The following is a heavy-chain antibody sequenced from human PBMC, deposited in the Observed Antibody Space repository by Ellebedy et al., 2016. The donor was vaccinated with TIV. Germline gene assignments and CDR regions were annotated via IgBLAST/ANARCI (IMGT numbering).Heavy chain of an antibody. CDR2: ITGGGSNT. Sequence: GESLKISXAASGFTFDSYAMNRVRQAPGKGLEWVSGITGGGSNTYYADSVRGRFTISRDNSRNSLFLQMNSLRVEDTAVYYCAKTRYGSGRYYFAYWGQGALVTVSS. V-gene: IGHV3-23*01. J-gene: IGHJ4*02. D-gene: IGHD6-19*01. CDR3: AKTRYGSGRYYFAY. CDR1: GFTFDSYA.